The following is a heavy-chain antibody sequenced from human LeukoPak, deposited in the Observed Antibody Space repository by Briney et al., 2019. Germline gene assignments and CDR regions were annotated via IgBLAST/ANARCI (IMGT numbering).Heavy chain of an antibody. Sequence: SETLSLTCAVYGGSFSGYYWSWIRQPPGKGLEWIGEINHSGSTNYNPSLKSRVTISVDTSKNQFSLKLTSVTAADTAVYYCASRPPPGYFDSWAQGTLVTVSS. CDR1: GGSFSGYY. CDR2: INHSGST. V-gene: IGHV4-34*01. CDR3: ASRPPPGYFDS. J-gene: IGHJ4*02.